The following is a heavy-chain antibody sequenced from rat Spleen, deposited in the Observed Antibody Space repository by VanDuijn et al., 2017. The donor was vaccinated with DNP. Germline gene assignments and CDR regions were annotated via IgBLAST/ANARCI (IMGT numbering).Heavy chain of an antibody. J-gene: IGHJ2*01. V-gene: IGHV2-32*01. D-gene: IGHD1-2*01. CDR3: ARGDYSN. Sequence: QVQLKESGPGLVQPSQTLSLTCTVSGFSLTSFHMHWVRQPPGKGLEWKGLIWSNGDTVYNSALQSRLSISRDTSKSQVFLKVNSLQTEDTATYYCARGDYSNWGQGIMVTVSS. CDR1: GFSLTSFH. CDR2: IWSNGDT.